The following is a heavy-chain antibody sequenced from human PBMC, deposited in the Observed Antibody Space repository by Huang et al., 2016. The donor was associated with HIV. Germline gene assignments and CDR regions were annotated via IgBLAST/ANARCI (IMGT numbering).Heavy chain of an antibody. CDR2: ISYDGIKK. J-gene: IGHJ2*01. V-gene: IGHV3-30*18. CDR3: AKEEGYCSGDTCFSDRYFDI. Sequence: QVQLVESGGGVVQPGRSLRLSCAASGITFRSYGMHWVRQAPGKGLGWVALISYDGIKKYYVDSVKGRFTISRDNSKKSLYLQMNSLRVEDTAVYYCAKEEGYCSGDTCFSDRYFDIWGRGTLVSVSS. CDR1: GITFRSYG. D-gene: IGHD2-15*01.